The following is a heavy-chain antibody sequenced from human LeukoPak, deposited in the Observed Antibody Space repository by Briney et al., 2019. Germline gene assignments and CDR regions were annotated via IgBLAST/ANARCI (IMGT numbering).Heavy chain of an antibody. Sequence: SETLSLTCAAYGGSFSGYYWSWIRQPPGKGLEWIGEINHSGSTNYNPSLKSRVTISVDTSKNQFSLKLSSVTAADTAVYYCARGITIFGVVIYYYYYMDVWGKGTTVTVSS. D-gene: IGHD3-3*01. CDR3: ARGITIFGVVIYYYYYMDV. J-gene: IGHJ6*03. CDR1: GGSFSGYY. V-gene: IGHV4-34*01. CDR2: INHSGST.